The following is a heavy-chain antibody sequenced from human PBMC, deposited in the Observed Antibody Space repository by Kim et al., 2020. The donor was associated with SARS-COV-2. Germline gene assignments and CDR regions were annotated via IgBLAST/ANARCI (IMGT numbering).Heavy chain of an antibody. D-gene: IGHD6-13*01. CDR2: IYYSGST. CDR1: GGSISSSSYF. J-gene: IGHJ5*02. Sequence: SETLSLTCTVSGGSISSSSYFWGWIRQPPGKGLEWIGTIYYSGSTHYNPSLKSRVTISVDTSKNHLSLRLSSVTAADTAVYYCARCHTNSWSGRFDPWGQGTQVTVSS. V-gene: IGHV4-39*02. CDR3: ARCHTNSWSGRFDP.